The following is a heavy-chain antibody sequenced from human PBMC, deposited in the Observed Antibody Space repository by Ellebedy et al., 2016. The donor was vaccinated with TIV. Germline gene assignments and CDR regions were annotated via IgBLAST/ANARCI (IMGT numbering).Heavy chain of an antibody. CDR3: AKARGTNSLAGMDV. J-gene: IGHJ6*02. CDR2: ITGGGDFA. D-gene: IGHD2-8*01. Sequence: PGGSLRLSCAASGFTFNNSAMNWVRQAPGKGLEWVSGITGGGDFAYYADSVKGRCTISRDNSKNTLFLQMNSLRAEDSAVYFCAKARGTNSLAGMDVWGQGTTVTVSS. V-gene: IGHV3-23*01. CDR1: GFTFNNSA.